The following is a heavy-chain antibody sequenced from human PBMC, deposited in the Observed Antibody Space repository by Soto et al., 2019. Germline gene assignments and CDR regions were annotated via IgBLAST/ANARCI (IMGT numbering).Heavy chain of an antibody. CDR3: AKYITAATRYFDL. CDR1: GLNFASYA. D-gene: IGHD1-20*01. V-gene: IGHV3-23*01. Sequence: EVQLLESGGGLVQSGGSLRLSRAASGLNFASYAMTWIRQAPGKGLEWVSATSGDAANTQYADSVKGRFTMSRDNSKNTLYLQMNSLRAEDTAVYFCAKYITAATRYFDLWGRGTLVTVSS. CDR2: TSGDAANT. J-gene: IGHJ2*01.